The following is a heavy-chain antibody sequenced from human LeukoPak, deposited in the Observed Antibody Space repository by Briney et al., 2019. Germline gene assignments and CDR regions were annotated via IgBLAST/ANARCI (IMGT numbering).Heavy chain of an antibody. CDR2: TYYRSKWST. D-gene: IGHD1-1*01. J-gene: IGHJ4*02. CDR3: ARSTGPIDY. Sequence: SQTLSLTCAISGDSVSSNSAAWNWIRQSPSRGLEWLGRTYYRSKWSTYYAVSVKSRISINRDTSKNQIFLQLNSVTPEDTAVYYCARSTGPIDYWGQGTLVTVSS. CDR1: GDSVSSNSAA. V-gene: IGHV6-1*01.